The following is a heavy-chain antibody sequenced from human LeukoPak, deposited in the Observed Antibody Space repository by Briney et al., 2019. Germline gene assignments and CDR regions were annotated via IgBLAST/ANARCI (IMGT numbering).Heavy chain of an antibody. CDR3: ARHRIYDSSGYPFDY. CDR2: IYYSGST. D-gene: IGHD3-22*01. V-gene: IGHV4-39*01. J-gene: IGHJ4*02. CDR1: GGSISSSSYY. Sequence: SETLSLTCTVSGGSISSSSYYWGWIRQPPGKGLEWIGSIYYSGSTYYNPSLKSRVTISVDTSKNQFSLELSSVTAADTAVYYCARHRIYDSSGYPFDYWGQGTLVTVSS.